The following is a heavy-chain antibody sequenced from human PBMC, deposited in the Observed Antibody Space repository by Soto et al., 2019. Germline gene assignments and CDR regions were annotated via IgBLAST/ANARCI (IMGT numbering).Heavy chain of an antibody. J-gene: IGHJ6*02. CDR1: GFMFGTYW. Sequence: GGSLRLSCAATGFMFGTYWMSWVRQAPEKGLEWVANIKHDGNEKYYADSVKGRFTVSRDNVKNFLHLQMSSLRGDDTGVYFCVRATLSWGHYYFRGLDVWGQGTTVTVSS. CDR3: VRATLSWGHYYFRGLDV. CDR2: IKHDGNEK. V-gene: IGHV3-7*01. D-gene: IGHD3-22*01.